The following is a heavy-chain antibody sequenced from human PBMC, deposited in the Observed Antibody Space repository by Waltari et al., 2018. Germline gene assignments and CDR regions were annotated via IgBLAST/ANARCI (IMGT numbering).Heavy chain of an antibody. CDR3: ARRNAVINAFDI. CDR2: IYYSGST. D-gene: IGHD3-16*02. CDR1: GGSISSSSYY. Sequence: QLQLQESRPGLVKPSETLSLPCTVSGGSISSSSYYWGWLSQPPGKGVEWIGSIYYSGSTYYNPSLKGRVIILVDTSKDQFSLRLSSVTAADTAVYYCARRNAVINAFDIWGQGTMVTVSS. V-gene: IGHV4-39*07. J-gene: IGHJ3*02.